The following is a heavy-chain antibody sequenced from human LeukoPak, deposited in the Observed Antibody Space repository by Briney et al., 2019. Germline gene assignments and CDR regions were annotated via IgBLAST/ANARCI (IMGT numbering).Heavy chain of an antibody. CDR2: IYSGGTT. CDR1: GFTVSNNY. J-gene: IGHJ4*02. V-gene: IGHV3-66*01. D-gene: IGHD5-18*01. Sequence: GGSLRLSCAASGFTVSNNYMNWARQAPGKGLEWVSLIYSGGTTYYADSVKGRFTISRDGSKNTLYLQMNSLRVEDTAVYHCARDPPAVTANTYGWGQGTLVTVSS. CDR3: ARDPPAVTANTYG.